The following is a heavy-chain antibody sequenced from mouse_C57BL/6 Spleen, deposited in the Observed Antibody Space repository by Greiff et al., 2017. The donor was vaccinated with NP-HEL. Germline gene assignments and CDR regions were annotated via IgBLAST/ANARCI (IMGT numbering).Heavy chain of an antibody. Sequence: QVHVKQSGAELVRPGASVKLSCKASGYTFTDYYINWVKQRPGQGLEWIARIYPGSGNTYYNEKFKGKATLTAEKSSSTAYMQLSSLTSEDSAVYFCARSLYDYDFAYWGQGTLVTVSA. D-gene: IGHD2-4*01. CDR2: IYPGSGNT. V-gene: IGHV1-76*01. CDR1: GYTFTDYY. CDR3: ARSLYDYDFAY. J-gene: IGHJ3*01.